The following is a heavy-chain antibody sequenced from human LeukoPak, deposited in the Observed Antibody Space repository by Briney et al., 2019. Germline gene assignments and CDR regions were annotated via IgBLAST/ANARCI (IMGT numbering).Heavy chain of an antibody. D-gene: IGHD5-12*01. Sequence: PSETLSLTCAVYGGSFSVYYWSWIRQPPGKGLEGIGEINHSGSTNYNPSLKSRVTISVDTSKNQFSLKLSSVTAADTAVYYCAGGGPIVATDYWGQGTLVTVSS. J-gene: IGHJ4*02. CDR3: AGGGPIVATDY. CDR1: GGSFSVYY. V-gene: IGHV4-34*01. CDR2: INHSGST.